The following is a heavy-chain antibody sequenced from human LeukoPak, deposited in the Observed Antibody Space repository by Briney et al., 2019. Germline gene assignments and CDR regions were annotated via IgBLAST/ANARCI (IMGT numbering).Heavy chain of an antibody. Sequence: ASVKVSCKASGYTFTSYYMHWVRQAPGQGLEWMGIINPSGGSTSYAQKFQGRVTMTRDTSTSTVYMGLSSLRSEDTAVYYCARGRRITMVRGVNIANWFDPWGQGTLVTVSS. J-gene: IGHJ5*02. CDR2: INPSGGST. CDR3: ARGRRITMVRGVNIANWFDP. CDR1: GYTFTSYY. D-gene: IGHD3-10*01. V-gene: IGHV1-46*01.